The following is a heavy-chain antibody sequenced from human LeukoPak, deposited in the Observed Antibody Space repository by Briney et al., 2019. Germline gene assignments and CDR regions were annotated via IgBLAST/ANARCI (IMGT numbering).Heavy chain of an antibody. CDR2: IYYSGST. Sequence: SETLSLTCTVSGGSISSSSYYWGWIRQPPGKGLEWIGSIYYSGSTYYNPSLKSRVTISVDTSKNQFSLKLSSVTAADTAVYYCARGSSGWFYNWFDPWGQGTLVTVSS. D-gene: IGHD6-19*01. CDR3: ARGSSGWFYNWFDP. V-gene: IGHV4-39*01. CDR1: GGSISSSSYY. J-gene: IGHJ5*02.